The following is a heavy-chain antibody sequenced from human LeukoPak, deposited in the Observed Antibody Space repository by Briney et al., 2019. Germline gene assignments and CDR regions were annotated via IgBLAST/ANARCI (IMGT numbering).Heavy chain of an antibody. CDR2: ISWNSGSI. D-gene: IGHD6-19*01. CDR3: AKGSGYSSGPGGY. Sequence: GRSLRLSCAASGFTFDDYAMHWVRQAPGKGLEWVSGISWNSGSIGYADSVKGRFTISRDNAKNSLYLQMNSLRAEDMALYYCAKGSGYSSGPGGYWGQGTLVTVSS. J-gene: IGHJ4*02. CDR1: GFTFDDYA. V-gene: IGHV3-9*03.